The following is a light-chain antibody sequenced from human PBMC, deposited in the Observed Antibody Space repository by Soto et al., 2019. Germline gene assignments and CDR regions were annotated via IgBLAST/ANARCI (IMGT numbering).Light chain of an antibody. CDR3: RSSAASYNFYFV. Sequence: QSALTQPPSASGSPGHSVTISCTGTSSDVGGYNYVSWYQQYPGRAPKLMIYEVTKRPSWVPDRCSGSKSGNTASLTVSGLQAEDEADYYCRSSAASYNFYFVFGGGTKLTVL. V-gene: IGLV2-8*01. CDR2: EVT. J-gene: IGLJ3*02. CDR1: SSDVGGYNY.